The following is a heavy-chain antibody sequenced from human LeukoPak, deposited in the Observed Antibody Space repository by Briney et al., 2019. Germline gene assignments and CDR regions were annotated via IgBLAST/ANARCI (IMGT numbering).Heavy chain of an antibody. CDR3: ARGQQLVKTD. Sequence: PGGSLRLSCAASGFNFSTYGMHWVRRAPGKGLEWVAVIWYDGSIKNYADSVKGRFTISRDNSKNTVYLQMDSLRAEDTALYYCARGQQLVKTDWGQGTLVTVSP. CDR1: GFNFSTYG. J-gene: IGHJ4*02. V-gene: IGHV3-33*01. CDR2: IWYDGSIK. D-gene: IGHD6-13*01.